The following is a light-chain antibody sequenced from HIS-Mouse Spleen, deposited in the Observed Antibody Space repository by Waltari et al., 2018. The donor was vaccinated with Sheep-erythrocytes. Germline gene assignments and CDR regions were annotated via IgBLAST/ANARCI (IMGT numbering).Light chain of an antibody. J-gene: IGLJ1*01. CDR2: YVS. V-gene: IGLV2-11*01. CDR3: CSYAGSYNHV. CDR1: SSDVGGYNY. Sequence: QSALTQPRSVSGSPGQSFTISCTGTSSDVGGYNYVSWYQQHPGKAPKLMFYYVSKRPSGLPDRFSGSKSGNTASLTISGLQAEDEADYYCCSYAGSYNHVFATGTKVTVL.